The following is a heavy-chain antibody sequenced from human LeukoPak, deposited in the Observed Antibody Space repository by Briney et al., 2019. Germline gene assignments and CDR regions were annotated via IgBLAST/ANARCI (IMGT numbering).Heavy chain of an antibody. Sequence: ASVKVSCKASGYTFTGYYMHWVRQAPGQGLEWMGWINPNSGGTNYAQKFQGRVTMTRDTSISIAYMELSRLRSDDTAVYYCARERSTNTYYYDSSGYDYWGQGTLVTVSS. J-gene: IGHJ4*02. D-gene: IGHD3-22*01. CDR3: ARERSTNTYYYDSSGYDY. V-gene: IGHV1-2*02. CDR2: INPNSGGT. CDR1: GYTFTGYY.